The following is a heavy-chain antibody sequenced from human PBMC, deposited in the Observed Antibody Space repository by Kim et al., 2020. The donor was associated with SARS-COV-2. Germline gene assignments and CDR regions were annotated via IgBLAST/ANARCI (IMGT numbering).Heavy chain of an antibody. CDR1: GGSISSYY. D-gene: IGHD3-22*01. V-gene: IGHV4-59*08. CDR2: SYYSGST. J-gene: IGHJ4*01. Sequence: SETLSLTCTVSGGSISSYYWSWSRQPPGKGLEWIGYSYYSGSTSYNPSLKSRVTISVDTSKTQFSLKLSPVTAAATAVYAFARAYYDRSGNYGFFDYWG. CDR3: ARAYYDRSGNYGFFDY.